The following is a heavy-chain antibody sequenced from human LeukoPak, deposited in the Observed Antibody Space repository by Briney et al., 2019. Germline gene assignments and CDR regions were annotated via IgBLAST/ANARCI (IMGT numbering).Heavy chain of an antibody. V-gene: IGHV3-11*04. Sequence: KSGGSLRLCCAASGFTFSDYYMSWIRQAPGKGLEWVSYISSSGSTIYYADSVKGRFTISRDNAKNSLYLQMNSLRAEDTAVYYCARLHSAKWYQRVDYWGQGTLVTVSS. D-gene: IGHD2-2*01. CDR2: ISSSGSTI. CDR1: GFTFSDYY. J-gene: IGHJ4*02. CDR3: ARLHSAKWYQRVDY.